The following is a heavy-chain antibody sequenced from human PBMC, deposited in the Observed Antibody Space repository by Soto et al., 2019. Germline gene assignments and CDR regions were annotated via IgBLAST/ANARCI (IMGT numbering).Heavy chain of an antibody. V-gene: IGHV3-23*01. CDR2: ISGSGGST. Sequence: GGSLRLSCAASGFTFSSYAMSWVRQAPGKGLEWVSAISGSGGSTYYADSVKGRFTISRDNSKNTLYLQMNSLRAEDTAVYYCAKAVCSYYRGVSLYDYWGQGTLVTVS. D-gene: IGHD1-26*01. CDR1: GFTFSSYA. J-gene: IGHJ4*02. CDR3: AKAVCSYYRGVSLYDY.